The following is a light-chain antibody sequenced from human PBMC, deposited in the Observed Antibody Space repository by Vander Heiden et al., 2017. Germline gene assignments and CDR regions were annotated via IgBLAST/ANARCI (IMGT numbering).Light chain of an antibody. CDR2: GAS. Sequence: DNVLTQSPGTLSLSPGERAILSCRASQSVSSGYLAWYQQKPGQAPRLLIYGASSRATGIPDRFSGSGSGTDFTLTIRRLEPEDFAVYYCHQDGSSPVTFGGGTKVEIK. J-gene: IGKJ4*01. CDR3: HQDGSSPVT. CDR1: QSVSSGY. V-gene: IGKV3-20*01.